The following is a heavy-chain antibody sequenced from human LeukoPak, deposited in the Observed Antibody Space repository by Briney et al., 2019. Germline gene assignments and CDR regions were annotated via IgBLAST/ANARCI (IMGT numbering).Heavy chain of an antibody. CDR2: INPNSGGT. CDR1: GYIFTQYY. D-gene: IGHD2/OR15-2a*01. CDR3: ASPLRAFSTTTYYYSDFDY. Sequence: ASVKVSCKASGYIFTQYYIHWVRQAPGQGPAWMGWINPNSGGTNYAQKFRARVTMTRDTSINTAYMELSRLTSDDTAVYYCASPLRAFSTTTYYYSDFDYWGQGTLVTVSS. J-gene: IGHJ4*02. V-gene: IGHV1-2*02.